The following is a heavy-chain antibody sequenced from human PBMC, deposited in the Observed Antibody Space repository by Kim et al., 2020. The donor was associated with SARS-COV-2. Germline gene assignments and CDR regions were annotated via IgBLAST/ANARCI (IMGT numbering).Heavy chain of an antibody. CDR1: GFTFSSYG. V-gene: IGHV3-33*05. CDR2: ISYDGSNK. Sequence: GGSLRLSCAASGFTFSSYGMHWVRQAPGKGLEWVAVISYDGSNKYYADSVKGRFTISRDNSKNTLYLQMNSLRAEDTAVYYCAREGITMVRGVMDYWGQG. D-gene: IGHD3-10*01. J-gene: IGHJ4*02. CDR3: AREGITMVRGVMDY.